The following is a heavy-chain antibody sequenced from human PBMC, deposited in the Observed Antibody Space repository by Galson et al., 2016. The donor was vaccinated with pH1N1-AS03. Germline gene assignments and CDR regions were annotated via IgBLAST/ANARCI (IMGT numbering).Heavy chain of an antibody. CDR2: IYYSGTT. Sequence: GYIYYSGTTKFTPSLATRVTMSVDRSKSQFSLNLMSVTAADTAVYYCARDGQLWPHYYPLDVWGQGTTVTVSS. V-gene: IGHV4-59*01. CDR3: ARDGQLWPHYYPLDV. J-gene: IGHJ6*02. D-gene: IGHD3-22*01.